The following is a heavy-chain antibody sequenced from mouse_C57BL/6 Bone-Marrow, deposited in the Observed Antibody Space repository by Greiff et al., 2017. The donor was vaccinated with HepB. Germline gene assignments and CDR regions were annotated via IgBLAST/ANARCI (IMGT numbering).Heavy chain of an antibody. D-gene: IGHD2-5*01. CDR2: IYPRSGNT. V-gene: IGHV1-81*01. J-gene: IGHJ3*01. Sequence: QVQLQQSGAELARPGASVKLSCTASGYTFTSYGISWVEQRPGQGLEWIGEIYPRSGNTYYNEKFKGKATLPADKSSSTAYMELRSLTSEYSAVYFCARREDSNYVADWGQGTLVTVSA. CDR1: GYTFTSYG. CDR3: ARREDSNYVAD.